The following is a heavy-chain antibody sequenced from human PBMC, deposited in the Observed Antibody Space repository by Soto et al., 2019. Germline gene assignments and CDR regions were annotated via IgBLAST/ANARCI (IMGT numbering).Heavy chain of an antibody. CDR3: ASGRVKGGTPSAEFDP. J-gene: IGHJ5*02. CDR2: IYPSDSAT. CDR1: GYTFTHYW. Sequence: GASLKISCKGSGYTFTHYWIGWVRQVPGKGLEWLGVIYPSDSATRCNPSFQGQVAMSADPSINTPSLQWSSLKASDTAMYFCASGRVKGGTPSAEFDPWGQGTQVTVFS. V-gene: IGHV5-51*01. D-gene: IGHD6-25*01.